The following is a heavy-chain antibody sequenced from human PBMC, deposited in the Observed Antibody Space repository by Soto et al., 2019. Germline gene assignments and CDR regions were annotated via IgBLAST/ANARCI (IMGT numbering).Heavy chain of an antibody. Sequence: GGSLRLSCAASGFNFSTYSLNWVRQAPGKGLEWVSSISSSTIYYADSVKGRFTVSRDNAKNSLYLQMSSLTDEDTAVYYCASSSGCLDYWGQGTLVTVSS. CDR2: ISSSTI. D-gene: IGHD6-19*01. CDR1: GFNFSTYS. V-gene: IGHV3-48*02. J-gene: IGHJ4*02. CDR3: ASSSGCLDY.